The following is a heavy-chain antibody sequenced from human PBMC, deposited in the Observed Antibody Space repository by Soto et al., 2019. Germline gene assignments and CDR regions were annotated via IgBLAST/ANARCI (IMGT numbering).Heavy chain of an antibody. CDR1: GFTFSSYW. J-gene: IGHJ4*02. D-gene: IGHD6-19*01. Sequence: PGGSLRLSCAASGFTFSSYWMSWVRQAPGKGLEWVANIKQDGSEKYYVDSVKGRFTISRDNAKNSLYLQMNSLRAEDTAVYYCARLYMSVYSSGWYYFDYWGQGTLVTVSS. CDR3: ARLYMSVYSSGWYYFDY. V-gene: IGHV3-7*02. CDR2: IKQDGSEK.